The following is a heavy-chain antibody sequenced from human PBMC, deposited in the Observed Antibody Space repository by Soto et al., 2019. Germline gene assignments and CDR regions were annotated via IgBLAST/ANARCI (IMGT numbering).Heavy chain of an antibody. V-gene: IGHV1-8*01. Sequence: QVQLVQSGAEVKKPGASVRVSCKASGYTFTSYDINWVRQATGQGLEWMGWMNPNSGNTGYAQKFQGRGTMTRNTSISTAYVELSRLRSEDTAVYYCARAKTSDGMDVGGQGTTVTVSS. CDR1: GYTFTSYD. CDR2: MNPNSGNT. J-gene: IGHJ6*02. CDR3: ARAKTSDGMDV.